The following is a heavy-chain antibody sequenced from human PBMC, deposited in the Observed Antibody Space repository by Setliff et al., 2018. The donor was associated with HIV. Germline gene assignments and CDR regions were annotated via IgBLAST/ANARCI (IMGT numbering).Heavy chain of an antibody. V-gene: IGHV4-61*08. CDR3: ARRIDDSGSFPDNNWFDT. D-gene: IGHD3-10*01. Sequence: PSETLSLTCSVSGGAISSGGCYWTWIRQHPGKGLEWIGYIYTSGSVNYNPSLNSRVTISVDTSNNQFSLKVNSVTAEDTVVYYCARRIDDSGSFPDNNWFDTWGQGSLVTVSS. CDR2: IYTSGSV. CDR1: GGAISSGGCY. J-gene: IGHJ5*02.